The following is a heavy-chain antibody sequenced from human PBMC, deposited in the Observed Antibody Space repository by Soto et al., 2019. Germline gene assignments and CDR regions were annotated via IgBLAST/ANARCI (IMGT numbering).Heavy chain of an antibody. CDR2: IYYSGST. Sequence: QVQLQESGPGLVKPSETLSLTCTASGGSISSYYWSWLRQSPGKGLEWIGYIYYSGSTNYNPSLKSRVTISVDTSKNQFSLKLSSVTAADTAVYYCARREGYYYYGMDVWGQGTTVTVSS. CDR3: ARREGYYYYGMDV. V-gene: IGHV4-59*08. CDR1: GGSISSYY. J-gene: IGHJ6*02.